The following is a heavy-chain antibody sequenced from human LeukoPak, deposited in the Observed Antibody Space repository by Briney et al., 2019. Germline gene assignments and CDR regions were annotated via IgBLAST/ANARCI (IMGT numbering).Heavy chain of an antibody. CDR2: IYPGDSDT. V-gene: IGHV5-51*01. J-gene: IGHJ4*02. Sequence: GGSLQISCKGSGYSFTTYWIGWVRQMPGKGLEWMGVIYPGDSDTRYSPSFQGQVTISADKSISTAYLQWSSLKASDTAMYYCAGQSMLRGAIDYWGQGTLVTVSS. D-gene: IGHD3-10*01. CDR1: GYSFTTYW. CDR3: AGQSMLRGAIDY.